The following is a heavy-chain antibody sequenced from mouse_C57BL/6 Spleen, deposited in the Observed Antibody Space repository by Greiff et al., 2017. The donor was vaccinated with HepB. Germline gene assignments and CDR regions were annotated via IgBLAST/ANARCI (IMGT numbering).Heavy chain of an antibody. V-gene: IGHV1-69*01. D-gene: IGHD2-1*01. J-gene: IGHJ2*01. Sequence: VQLQQSGAELVMPGASVKLSCKASGYTFTSYWMHWVKQRPGQGLEWIGEIDPSDSYTNYNQKFKGKSTLTVDKSSSTAYMQLSSLTSEDSAVYYCARAYGNYFDYWGQGTTLTVSS. CDR1: GYTFTSYW. CDR2: IDPSDSYT. CDR3: ARAYGNYFDY.